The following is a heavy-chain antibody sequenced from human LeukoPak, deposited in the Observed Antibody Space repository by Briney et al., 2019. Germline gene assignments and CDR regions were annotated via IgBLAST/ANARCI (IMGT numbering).Heavy chain of an antibody. Sequence: GGSLRLSCTASGFTFGDYAMSWFRQAPGKGLEWVANIKQDGSEKYYVDSVKGRFTISRDNAKNSLYLQMNSLRAEDTAVYYCARDGGARYYDFWSGYYPHNYFDYWGQGTLVTVSS. V-gene: IGHV3-7*03. CDR3: ARDGGARYYDFWSGYYPHNYFDY. J-gene: IGHJ4*02. D-gene: IGHD3-3*01. CDR1: GFTFGDYA. CDR2: IKQDGSEK.